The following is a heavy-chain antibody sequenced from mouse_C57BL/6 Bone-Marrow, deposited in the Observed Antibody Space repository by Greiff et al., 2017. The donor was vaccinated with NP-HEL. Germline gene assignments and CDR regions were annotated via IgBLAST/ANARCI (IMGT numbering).Heavy chain of an antibody. V-gene: IGHV5-17*01. CDR1: GFTFSDYG. J-gene: IGHJ4*01. CDR3: ARTYYGSRYYYAMDY. CDR2: ISSGSSTI. Sequence: EVMLVASGGGLVKPGGSLKLSCAASGFTFSDYGMHWVRQAPEKGLEWVAYISSGSSTIYYADTVKGRFTISRDNANNTQFLQMTSLRSEDTALYYCARTYYGSRYYYAMDYWGRGTGVTVSS. D-gene: IGHD1-1*01.